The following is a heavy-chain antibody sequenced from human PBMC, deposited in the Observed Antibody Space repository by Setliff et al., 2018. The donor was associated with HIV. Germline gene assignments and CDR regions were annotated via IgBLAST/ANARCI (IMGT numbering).Heavy chain of an antibody. CDR1: GSSITSGNYY. CDR3: ARPHSGRGGGAWFDP. CDR2: MIYGGDT. Sequence: SETLSLTCRVYGSSITSGNYYWGWIRQAPGKGLEWIASMIYGGDTWYNLSLKSRVTIYVDTANNEISLRLSSVTAEDTAVYRCARPHSGRGGGAWFDPWGQGIQVTVSS. D-gene: IGHD6-19*01. J-gene: IGHJ5*02. V-gene: IGHV4-39*01.